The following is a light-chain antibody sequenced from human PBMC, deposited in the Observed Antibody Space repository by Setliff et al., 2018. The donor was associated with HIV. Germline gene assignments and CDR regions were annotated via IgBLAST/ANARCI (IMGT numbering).Light chain of an antibody. Sequence: SQRVTISCSGSSSNIGNNAVTWYQQLPGKSPKLLIFYDDLLPSGVPDRFSASKSDISASLAITGLQPDDEADYYCQSYDQTLREVFGTGTKSPS. V-gene: IGLV1-36*01. CDR1: SSNIGNNA. CDR3: QSYDQTLREV. J-gene: IGLJ1*01. CDR2: YDD.